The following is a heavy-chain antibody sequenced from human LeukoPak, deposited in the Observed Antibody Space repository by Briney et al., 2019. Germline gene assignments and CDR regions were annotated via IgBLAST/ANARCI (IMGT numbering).Heavy chain of an antibody. CDR2: IDPSDSYT. D-gene: IGHD3-22*01. CDR3: ATTTYYYDSSGYYYFDY. V-gene: IGHV5-10-1*01. Sequence: GESLKISCKGSGYRFTSHWIGWVRQMPGKGLEWMGKIDPSDSYTNYSPSFQGHVTISADKSINTVYLQWSSLKASDTAMYYCATTTYYYDSSGYYYFDYWGQGTLVTVSS. J-gene: IGHJ4*02. CDR1: GYRFTSHW.